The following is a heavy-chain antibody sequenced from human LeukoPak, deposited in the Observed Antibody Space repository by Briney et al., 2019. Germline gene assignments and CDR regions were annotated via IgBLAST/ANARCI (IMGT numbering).Heavy chain of an antibody. D-gene: IGHD3-22*01. V-gene: IGHV3-74*03. CDR2: IDAGGSST. J-gene: IGHJ4*01. CDR3: ARGPPSSGGAYVGDY. Sequence: PGGSLRLSCEASGFTFSNHWMHRVRQVPGEGLVWVSRIDAGGSSTSYADSVKGRFSISRDNAKSTLYLQMNSLRVEETAVYYCARGPPSSGGAYVGDYWGHGTLVTVSS. CDR1: GFTFSNHW.